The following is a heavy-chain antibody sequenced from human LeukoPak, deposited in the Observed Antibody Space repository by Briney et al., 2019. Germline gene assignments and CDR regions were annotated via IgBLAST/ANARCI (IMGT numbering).Heavy chain of an antibody. CDR3: ASTPGIAVAVDY. Sequence: GGSLRLSCAASGFTFSSYSMNWVRQAPGKGLEWVSSISSSSSYIYYADSVKGRFTIFRDNAKNSLCLQMSSLRAEDTAVYYCASTPGIAVAVDYWGQGTLVTVSS. D-gene: IGHD6-19*01. V-gene: IGHV3-21*01. CDR1: GFTFSSYS. J-gene: IGHJ4*02. CDR2: ISSSSSYI.